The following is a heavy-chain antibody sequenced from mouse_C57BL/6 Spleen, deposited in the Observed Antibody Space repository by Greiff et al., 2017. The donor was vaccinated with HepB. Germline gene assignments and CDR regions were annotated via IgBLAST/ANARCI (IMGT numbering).Heavy chain of an antibody. CDR2: ISSGGSYT. Sequence: EVQVVESGGDLVKPGGSLKLSCAASGFTFSSYGMSWVRQTPDKRLEWVATISSGGSYTYYPDSVKGRFTISRDNAKNTLYLQMSSLKSEDTAMYYYARGDSSGYYYWGQGTTLTVSS. CDR1: GFTFSSYG. J-gene: IGHJ2*01. D-gene: IGHD3-2*02. V-gene: IGHV5-6*01. CDR3: ARGDSSGYYY.